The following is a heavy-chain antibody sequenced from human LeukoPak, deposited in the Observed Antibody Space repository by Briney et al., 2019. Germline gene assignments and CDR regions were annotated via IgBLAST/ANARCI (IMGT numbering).Heavy chain of an antibody. CDR1: GYTFSNYG. J-gene: IGHJ5*02. D-gene: IGHD2/OR15-2a*01. CDR2: VGGNNDMT. V-gene: IGHV1-18*01. CDR3: AREENIGWFDP. Sequence: ASVRVSCKASGYTFSNYGISWVRQAPGQGLEWLGWVGGNNDMTTYAQKFQGRVTMTTDTSTGTAYMELRSLRSDDTAVYYCAREENIGWFDPWGQGTLVTVSS.